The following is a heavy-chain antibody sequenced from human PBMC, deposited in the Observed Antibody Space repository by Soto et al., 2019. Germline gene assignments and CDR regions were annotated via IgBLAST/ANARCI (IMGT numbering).Heavy chain of an antibody. J-gene: IGHJ6*03. D-gene: IGHD2-2*01. CDR1: GFTFSSYA. Sequence: GGSLRLSCAASGFTFSSYAMSWVRQAPGKGLEWVSAISGSGGSTYYADSVKGRFTISRDNSKNTLYLQMNSLRAEDTAVYYCTKYVVSDIVVVPAATRGRYYYYMDIWGKGTTVTVSS. V-gene: IGHV3-23*01. CDR2: ISGSGGST. CDR3: TKYVVSDIVVVPAATRGRYYYYMDI.